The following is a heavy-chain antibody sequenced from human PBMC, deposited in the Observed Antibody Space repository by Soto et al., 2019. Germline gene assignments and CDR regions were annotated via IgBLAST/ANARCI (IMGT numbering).Heavy chain of an antibody. V-gene: IGHV3-74*01. Sequence: EVQLVESGGGVVQPGGSLRLSCAASGFTFSSDWMHWVRQAPGKGLVWVSRINGDGTNTDYADSVKGRFTISRDNPKNTLYLQMNSLRAEDAAVYYCVRSYGDPPGWGQVTLVTVSS. D-gene: IGHD4-17*01. CDR2: INGDGTNT. CDR1: GFTFSSDW. CDR3: VRSYGDPPG. J-gene: IGHJ4*02.